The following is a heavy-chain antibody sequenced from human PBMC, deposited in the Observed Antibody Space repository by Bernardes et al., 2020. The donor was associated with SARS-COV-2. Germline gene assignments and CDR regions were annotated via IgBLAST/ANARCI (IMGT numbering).Heavy chain of an antibody. D-gene: IGHD2-21*02. Sequence: ASVKVSCKASGYTFTSYGISWVRQAPGQGLEWMGWISAYNGNTNYAQKLQGRVTMTTDTSTSTAYMELRSLRSDDTAVYYCARDNCGGDCYSSAHYFDYWGQGTLVTVSS. V-gene: IGHV1-18*01. J-gene: IGHJ4*02. CDR1: GYTFTSYG. CDR2: ISAYNGNT. CDR3: ARDNCGGDCYSSAHYFDY.